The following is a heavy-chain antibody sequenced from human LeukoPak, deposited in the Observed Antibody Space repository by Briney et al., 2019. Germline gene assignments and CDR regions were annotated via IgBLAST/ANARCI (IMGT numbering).Heavy chain of an antibody. J-gene: IGHJ4*02. CDR3: VRGTGY. CDR1: GFTFSTYV. V-gene: IGHV3-64D*06. Sequence: GGSLRLSCSDSGFTFSTYVMHWVRQAPGKGLEYVSAISSNGDNTYYADSVKGRFTISRDNSKNTLYLQMSSLRPDDTAVYFCVRGTGYWGQGTLVTVSS. CDR2: ISSNGDNT.